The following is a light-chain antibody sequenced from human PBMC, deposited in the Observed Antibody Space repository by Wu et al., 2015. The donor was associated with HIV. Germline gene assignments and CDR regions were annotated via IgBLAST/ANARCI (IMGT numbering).Light chain of an antibody. CDR1: QSINSW. CDR3: LQEYTYPWT. J-gene: IGKJ1*01. V-gene: IGKV1-5*03. Sequence: DIQMTQSPSTLSAFVGDRVTITCRASQSINSWLAWYQQKPGKAPKLLIYKASSLQSGVPPRFSGSGSGTDFTLTISSLQPEDSATYYCLQEYTYPWTFGQGTKV. CDR2: KAS.